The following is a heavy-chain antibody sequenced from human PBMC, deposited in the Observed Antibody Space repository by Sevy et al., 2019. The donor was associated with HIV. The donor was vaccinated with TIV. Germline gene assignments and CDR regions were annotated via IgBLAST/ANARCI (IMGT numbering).Heavy chain of an antibody. Sequence: GGSLRLSCAASGFTFSDYYMSWIRQAPGKGPERVSYINNSSRFINYVDSVKGRFTISRDNAKNSLYLQMNSLRAGDTAVYYCARGKVLFDYWGQGTLVTVSS. CDR2: INNSSRFI. V-gene: IGHV3-11*06. CDR3: ARGKVLFDY. CDR1: GFTFSDYY. J-gene: IGHJ4*02.